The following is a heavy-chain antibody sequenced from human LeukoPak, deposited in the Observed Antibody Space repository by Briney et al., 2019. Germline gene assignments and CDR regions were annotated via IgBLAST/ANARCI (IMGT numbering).Heavy chain of an antibody. J-gene: IGHJ3*01. Sequence: PGGSLRLSCAVSGFTFRNYLMHWVRQAPGQGLVWVSRINQDESKAYADSVRGRFPVSRDNAKNMLYLHLSGLRAEDTAVYFCGRGGDGIDFWGQGTTVIVSS. CDR1: GFTFRNYL. CDR3: GRGGDGIDF. D-gene: IGHD5-24*01. CDR2: INQDESKA. V-gene: IGHV3-74*01.